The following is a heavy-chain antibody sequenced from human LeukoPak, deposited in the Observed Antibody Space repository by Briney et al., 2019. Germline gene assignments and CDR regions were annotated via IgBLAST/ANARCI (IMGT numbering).Heavy chain of an antibody. Sequence: PSETLSLTCAVYGGSFSGYYWSWIRQPPEKGLEWIGEINHSGSTNYNPSLKSRVTISVDTSKNQFSLRLTSVTAADTAVYYCARVVGTSGDYFDYWGQGTLVTVSS. V-gene: IGHV4-34*01. CDR1: GGSFSGYY. J-gene: IGHJ4*02. D-gene: IGHD4-23*01. CDR3: ARVVGTSGDYFDY. CDR2: INHSGST.